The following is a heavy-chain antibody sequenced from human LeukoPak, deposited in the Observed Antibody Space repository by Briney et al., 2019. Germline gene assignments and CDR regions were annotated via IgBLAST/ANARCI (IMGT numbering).Heavy chain of an antibody. CDR2: IKTNSVDT. D-gene: IGHD3-3*02. CDR1: GYTFTGYY. V-gene: IGHV1-2*02. J-gene: IGHJ6*03. CDR3: VTGRTIFYYYMDV. Sequence: ASVKVSCKASGYTFTGYYMHWVRQAPGQGLEWMGWIKTNSVDTKYAQKFQGRVTMTRDTSISTVYMELSRLRFDDTAVYYCVTGRTIFYYYMDVWGKGTTVTISS.